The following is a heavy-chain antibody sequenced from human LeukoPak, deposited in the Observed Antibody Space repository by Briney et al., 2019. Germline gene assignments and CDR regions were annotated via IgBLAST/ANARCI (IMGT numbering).Heavy chain of an antibody. CDR1: GFTFSSYA. J-gene: IGHJ4*02. D-gene: IGHD6-6*01. Sequence: GGSLRLSCAASGFTFSSYAMSWVRQAPGKGLEWVSAISGSGGSIYYADSVKGRFTISRDNSKNTLYLQMNSLRAEDTAVYYCAKAPSWYSSSSLDYWGQGTLVTVSS. CDR3: AKAPSWYSSSSLDY. V-gene: IGHV3-23*01. CDR2: ISGSGGSI.